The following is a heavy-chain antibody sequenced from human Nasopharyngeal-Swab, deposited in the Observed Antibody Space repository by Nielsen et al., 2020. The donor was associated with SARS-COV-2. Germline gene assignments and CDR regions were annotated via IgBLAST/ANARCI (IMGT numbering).Heavy chain of an antibody. Sequence: GESLKISCAASGSASSGNWMSWVRQAPGKGLEWVANIKQDGGEKNYVDSVKGRFTISRDNAKNSLYLQMNTLRAEDTAVYYCVRDVIATVTTPPDYWGQGTLVTVSS. CDR1: GSASSGNW. J-gene: IGHJ4*02. V-gene: IGHV3-7*01. CDR2: IKQDGGEK. CDR3: VRDVIATVTTPPDY. D-gene: IGHD4-17*01.